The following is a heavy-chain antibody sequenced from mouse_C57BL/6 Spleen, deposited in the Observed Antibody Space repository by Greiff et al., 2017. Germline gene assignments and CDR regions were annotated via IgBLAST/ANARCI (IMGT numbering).Heavy chain of an antibody. CDR1: GISITTGNYR. Sequence: EVQLKESGPGLVKPSQTVFLTCTVTGISITTGNYRWSWIRQFPGNKLEWIGYIYYSGTITYNPSLTSRTTITRDTPKNQFFLEMNSLTAEDTATYYCAREWIYDGYYFDYWGQGTPLTVSS. CDR2: IYYSGTI. V-gene: IGHV3-5*01. CDR3: AREWIYDGYYFDY. J-gene: IGHJ2*01. D-gene: IGHD2-3*01.